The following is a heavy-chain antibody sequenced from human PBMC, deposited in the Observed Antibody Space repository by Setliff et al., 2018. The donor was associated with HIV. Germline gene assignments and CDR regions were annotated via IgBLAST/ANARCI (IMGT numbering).Heavy chain of an antibody. CDR2: IYYTGST. CDR1: GGSISSGDYY. J-gene: IGHJ4*02. CDR3: ARAPFYYGSGSYQTFDY. Sequence: SETLSLTCTVSGGSISSGDYYWSWIRQHPRKGLEWIGYIYYTGSTYYNPSLKSRVTISVDTSKNQFSLKLSSVTAADTAMYYCARAPFYYGSGSYQTFDYWGQGTLVTVSS. D-gene: IGHD3-10*01. V-gene: IGHV4-31*03.